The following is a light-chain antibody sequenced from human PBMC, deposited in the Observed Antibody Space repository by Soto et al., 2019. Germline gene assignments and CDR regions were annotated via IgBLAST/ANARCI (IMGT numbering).Light chain of an antibody. CDR3: QQYNSYSPT. CDR2: KAS. J-gene: IGKJ1*01. Sequence: DIQMTQSPSTLSASVGDRVTITCRASQSISVWLAWYQQKAGKAPNLLIYKASRLESGVPSRFSGSGSETEFTLTISGLQTGDSATYSCQQYNSYSPTFGQGTKVEVK. CDR1: QSISVW. V-gene: IGKV1-5*03.